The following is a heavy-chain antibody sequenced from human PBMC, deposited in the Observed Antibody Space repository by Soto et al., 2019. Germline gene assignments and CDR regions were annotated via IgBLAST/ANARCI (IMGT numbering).Heavy chain of an antibody. D-gene: IGHD6-13*01. Sequence: QVQLQESGPGLVKPSETLSLTCTVSGGSISSYYWSWIRQPPGKGLEWIGYIYYSGSTNYNPSLQSRVTISVDTSKNQFSLKLSSVTAADTAVYYCARDAGYSSSWYIGYYYGMDVWGQGTTVTVSS. CDR3: ARDAGYSSSWYIGYYYGMDV. V-gene: IGHV4-59*01. CDR2: IYYSGST. CDR1: GGSISSYY. J-gene: IGHJ6*02.